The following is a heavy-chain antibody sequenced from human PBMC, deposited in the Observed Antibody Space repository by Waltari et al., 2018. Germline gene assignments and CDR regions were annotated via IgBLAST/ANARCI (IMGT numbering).Heavy chain of an antibody. CDR2: IWYDGSNK. D-gene: IGHD2-21*01. J-gene: IGHJ4*02. CDR1: GFTFSSYG. V-gene: IGHV3-30*18. CDR3: AKAGCGGDCGGLDY. Sequence: QVQLVQSGAEVKKPGRSLRLSCAASGFTFSSYGMHWVRQAPGKGLEWVAVIWYDGSNKYYADSVKGRFTISRDNSKNTLYLQMNSLRAEDTAMYYCAKAGCGGDCGGLDYWGQGTLVTVSS.